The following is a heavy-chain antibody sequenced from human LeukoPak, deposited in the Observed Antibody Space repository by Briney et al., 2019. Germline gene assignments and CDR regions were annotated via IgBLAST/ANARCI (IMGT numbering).Heavy chain of an antibody. Sequence: QPGGSLRLSCAASGFTFSSYWMHWVRRAPGEGLVCVSRINSDGTSTTYADSVKGRFTISRDNARNTLYMQMNSLRAEDTAVYYCARATLDIVGATRTFDYWGQGTLVTVSS. CDR2: INSDGTST. V-gene: IGHV3-74*01. D-gene: IGHD2-2*03. J-gene: IGHJ4*02. CDR3: ARATLDIVGATRTFDY. CDR1: GFTFSSYW.